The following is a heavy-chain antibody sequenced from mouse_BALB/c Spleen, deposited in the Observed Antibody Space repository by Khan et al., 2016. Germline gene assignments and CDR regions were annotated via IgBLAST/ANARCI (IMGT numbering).Heavy chain of an antibody. CDR2: INTYTGEP. D-gene: IGHD2-3*01. CDR3: ASIYDGYYVCLYYAMDY. CDR1: GYTFTNYG. J-gene: IGHJ4*01. V-gene: IGHV9-3-1*01. Sequence: QIQLVQSGPELKKPGETVKISCKASGYTFTNYGMNWVKQAPGKGLKWMGWINTYTGEPTYADDFKGRFAFSLETSASTAYLQINNLKHEDTATYFCASIYDGYYVCLYYAMDYWGQGTSVTVSS.